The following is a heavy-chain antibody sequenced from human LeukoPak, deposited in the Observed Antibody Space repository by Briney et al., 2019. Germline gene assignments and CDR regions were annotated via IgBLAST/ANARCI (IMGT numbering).Heavy chain of an antibody. CDR2: IYYSGST. Sequence: SETLSLTCTVSGYSISSYYWSWIRQPPGKGLEWIGYIYYSGSTNYNPSLKSRVTISVDTSKNQFSLKLSSVTAADTAVYYCARSRYSGSYYYFDYWGQGTLVTVSS. CDR3: ARSRYSGSYYYFDY. J-gene: IGHJ4*02. D-gene: IGHD1-26*01. V-gene: IGHV4-59*01. CDR1: GYSISSYY.